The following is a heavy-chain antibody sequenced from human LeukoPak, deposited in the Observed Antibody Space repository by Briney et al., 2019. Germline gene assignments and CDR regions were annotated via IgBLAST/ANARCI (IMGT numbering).Heavy chain of an antibody. V-gene: IGHV3-11*01. CDR1: GFTFSDYY. Sequence: PGGSLRLSGAASGFTFSDYYMSWIRQAPGQGLDWVSYISSSGSTIYYADSVKGRFTISRDNAKRSLYLQMNSLRAEDSAVYYCARDDPANWFDPWGQGTLVTVSS. CDR3: ARDDPANWFDP. J-gene: IGHJ5*02. CDR2: ISSSGSTI.